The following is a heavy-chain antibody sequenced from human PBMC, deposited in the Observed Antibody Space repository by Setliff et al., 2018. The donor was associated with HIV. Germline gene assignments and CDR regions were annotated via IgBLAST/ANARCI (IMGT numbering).Heavy chain of an antibody. J-gene: IGHJ4*02. Sequence: GGSLRLSCAASGFTFDDYAMHWVRQVPGKGLEWVSLISWNGGSTYYADSVRGRFAISRDNNKNFLYLQMSSLRTDDSALYYCARSPTGSGSAYLDFWGQGTLVTVSS. CDR1: GFTFDDYA. V-gene: IGHV3-43D*03. CDR3: ARSPTGSGSAYLDF. D-gene: IGHD3-10*01. CDR2: ISWNGGST.